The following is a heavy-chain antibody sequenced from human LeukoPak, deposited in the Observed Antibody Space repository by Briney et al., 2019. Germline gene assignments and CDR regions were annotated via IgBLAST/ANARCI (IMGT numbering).Heavy chain of an antibody. Sequence: GGSLRLSCAASGFTFSSYGMHWVRQAPGKGLEWLAFIRYDGSNKYYADSVKGRFTISRDNPKNTLYLQMNSLRAEDTAVYYCAKVMEVYYYDSSGYIDYWGQGTLVTVSS. CDR3: AKVMEVYYYDSSGYIDY. J-gene: IGHJ4*02. V-gene: IGHV3-30*02. CDR2: IRYDGSNK. CDR1: GFTFSSYG. D-gene: IGHD3-22*01.